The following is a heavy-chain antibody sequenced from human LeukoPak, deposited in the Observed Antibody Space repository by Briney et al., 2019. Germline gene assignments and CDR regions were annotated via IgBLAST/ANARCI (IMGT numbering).Heavy chain of an antibody. D-gene: IGHD3-16*02. CDR3: ARDRKSWPYYFDY. V-gene: IGHV3-21*01. Sequence: GGSLRLSCAASGFTFSSYSMNWVRQAPGKGLEWVSSISSSSSYIYYADSVKGRFTISRDNAKNSLYLQMNSLRAEDTAVYYCARDRKSWPYYFDYWGQGTLVTVSS. J-gene: IGHJ4*02. CDR1: GFTFSSYS. CDR2: ISSSSSYI.